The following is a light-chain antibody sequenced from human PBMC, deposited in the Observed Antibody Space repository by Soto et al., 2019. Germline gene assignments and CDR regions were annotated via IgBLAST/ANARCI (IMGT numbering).Light chain of an antibody. CDR1: QSISSY. CDR3: QQSYSTPRT. Sequence: DIQMTQSPSSLSAYVGDRVTITCRASQSISSYLNWYQQKPGKAPKLLIYAASSLQSGVPSRFSGSGSGTDFTLTISSLQPEDFATYYCQQSYSTPRTLGQGTKLEIK. J-gene: IGKJ2*01. CDR2: AAS. V-gene: IGKV1-39*01.